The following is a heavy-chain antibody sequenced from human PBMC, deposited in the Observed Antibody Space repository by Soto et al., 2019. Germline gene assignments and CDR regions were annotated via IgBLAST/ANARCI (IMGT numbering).Heavy chain of an antibody. CDR3: ASGVAGKYYYGMDX. V-gene: IGHV4-4*07. D-gene: IGHD6-19*01. Sequence: PSETLSLTCTVSGGSISSYYWSWIRQPAGKGLEWIVRIYTSGRTNYKPYLKRRVTMSVDTSKNQFSLKLSSVTAADTAVYYCASGVAGKYYYGMDXWGQGTTVTVS. J-gene: IGHJ6*02. CDR2: IYTSGRT. CDR1: GGSISSYY.